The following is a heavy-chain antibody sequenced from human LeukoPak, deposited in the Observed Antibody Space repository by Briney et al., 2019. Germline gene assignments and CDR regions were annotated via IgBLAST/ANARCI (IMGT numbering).Heavy chain of an antibody. V-gene: IGHV3-7*01. CDR1: GFSFSSYW. CDR3: ESGFLQWLY. CDR2: INPDGSNM. J-gene: IGHJ4*02. Sequence: GGSLRLSCAASGFSFSSYWMSWVRQAPGKGLEWVANINPDGSNMLYVDSVKGRFTISRDNAKNSLYLQMNNLRAEDTAVYFCESGFLQWLYWGQGTLVTVSS. D-gene: IGHD3-3*01.